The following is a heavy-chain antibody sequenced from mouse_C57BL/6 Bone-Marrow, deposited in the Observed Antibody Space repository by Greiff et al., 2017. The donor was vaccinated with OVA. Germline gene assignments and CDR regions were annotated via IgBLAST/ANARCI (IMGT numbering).Heavy chain of an antibody. J-gene: IGHJ2*01. CDR2: IDPSDSYT. CDR3: ATDYYGSSLYFDY. D-gene: IGHD1-1*01. CDR1: GYTFTSYW. Sequence: QVQLQQPGAELVKPGASVKLSCKASGYTFTSYWMQWVKQRPGQGLEWIGEIDPSDSYTNYNQKFKGQATLTVDTSSSTAYMQLSSLTSEDSAVYYCATDYYGSSLYFDYWGQGTTLTVSS. V-gene: IGHV1-50*01.